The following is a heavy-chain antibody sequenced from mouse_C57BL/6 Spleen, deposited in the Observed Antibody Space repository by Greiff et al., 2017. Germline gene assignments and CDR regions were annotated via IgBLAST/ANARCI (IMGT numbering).Heavy chain of an antibody. Sequence: QVQLQQPGAELVKPGASVKLSCKASGYTFTSYWMQWVKQRPRQGLEWIGEIDPSDSYTNYNQKFKGKATLTVDTSSSTAYMQLSSLTSEDSAVYYCAREGGYWGQGTTLTVSS. CDR3: AREGGY. J-gene: IGHJ2*01. CDR1: GYTFTSYW. CDR2: IDPSDSYT. V-gene: IGHV1-50*01.